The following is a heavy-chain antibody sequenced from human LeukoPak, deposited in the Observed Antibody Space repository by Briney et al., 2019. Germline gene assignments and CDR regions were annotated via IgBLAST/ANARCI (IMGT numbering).Heavy chain of an antibody. CDR3: AKDDDFWSGYSDY. V-gene: IGHV3-23*01. D-gene: IGHD3-3*01. CDR1: GFTFSSYA. Sequence: PGGSLRLSCAASGFTFSSYAMSWVRQAPGKGLEWVSAISGSGGSTYNADSVKGRFTISRDNSKNTLYLQMNSLRAEDTAVYYCAKDDDFWSGYSDYWGQGTLVTVSS. J-gene: IGHJ4*02. CDR2: ISGSGGST.